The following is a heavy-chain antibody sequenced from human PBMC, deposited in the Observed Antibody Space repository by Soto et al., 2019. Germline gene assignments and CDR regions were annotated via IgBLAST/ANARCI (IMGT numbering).Heavy chain of an antibody. V-gene: IGHV5-51*01. Sequence: GESLKISCQSSGYTFSNFWIGWVRQLPGKGLEWMGIIYPGDHETRYSPSFHGKVTISADRSINTAYLQWSRLKASDTAIYYCARQRLWGTSGYYYFENWGQGTLVTVSS. D-gene: IGHD3-22*01. J-gene: IGHJ4*02. CDR1: GYTFSNFW. CDR2: IYPGDHET. CDR3: ARQRLWGTSGYYYFEN.